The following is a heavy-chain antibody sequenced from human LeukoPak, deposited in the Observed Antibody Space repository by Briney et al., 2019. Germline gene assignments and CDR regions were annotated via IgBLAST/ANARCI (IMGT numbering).Heavy chain of an antibody. CDR3: ARDLGYYDRLDQFDC. CDR2: INPNSGGT. CDR1: GYTFTGYH. D-gene: IGHD3-22*01. Sequence: ASVKVSRKASGYTFTGYHMHWVRQAPGQGLEWMGWINPNSGGTNYAQKFQGRVTMTRDTSISTAYMELSRLKSDDTAVYYCARDLGYYDRLDQFDCWGQGTLVTVFS. J-gene: IGHJ4*02. V-gene: IGHV1-2*02.